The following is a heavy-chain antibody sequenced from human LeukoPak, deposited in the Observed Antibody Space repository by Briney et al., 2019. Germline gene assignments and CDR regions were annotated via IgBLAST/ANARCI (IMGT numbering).Heavy chain of an antibody. CDR1: GYTFTGYY. Sequence: ASVKVPCKASGYTFTGYYMHWVRQAPGQGPEWMGWINPNSGGTFYAQKFQGRVTMTRDTSINTAYMELSRLTSDDTAVYYCARPYCNGTSCYTSNWFDPWGQGTLVTVSS. J-gene: IGHJ5*02. CDR3: ARPYCNGTSCYTSNWFDP. CDR2: INPNSGGT. D-gene: IGHD2/OR15-2a*01. V-gene: IGHV1-2*02.